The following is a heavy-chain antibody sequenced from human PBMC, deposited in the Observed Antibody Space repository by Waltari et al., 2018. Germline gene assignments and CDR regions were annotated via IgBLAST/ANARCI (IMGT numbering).Heavy chain of an antibody. D-gene: IGHD3-10*01. CDR3: ARVGWFGELYGMDV. Sequence: QVQLVESGVGVVQPGRSLRLSCAASGFTFSSYGMHWGRQAPGKGLEWVAVIWYDGSNKYYADSVKGRFTISRDNSKNTLYLQMNSLRAEDTAVYYCARVGWFGELYGMDVWGQGTTVTVSS. J-gene: IGHJ6*02. CDR1: GFTFSSYG. V-gene: IGHV3-33*01. CDR2: IWYDGSNK.